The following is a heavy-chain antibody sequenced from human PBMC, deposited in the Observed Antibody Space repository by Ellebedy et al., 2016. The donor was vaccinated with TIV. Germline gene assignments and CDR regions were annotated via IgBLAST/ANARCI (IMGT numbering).Heavy chain of an antibody. Sequence: MPSETLSLTCTISGDSITNYYWGWIRQPPGKGLEWIGSIYYSGSTYYNPSLKSRVTISVDTSKNQFSLKLSSVTAADTAVYYCATPLVYYDSSGYYQDAFDIWGQGTMVTVSS. J-gene: IGHJ3*02. CDR1: GDSITNYY. CDR2: IYYSGST. D-gene: IGHD3-22*01. CDR3: ATPLVYYDSSGYYQDAFDI. V-gene: IGHV4-39*01.